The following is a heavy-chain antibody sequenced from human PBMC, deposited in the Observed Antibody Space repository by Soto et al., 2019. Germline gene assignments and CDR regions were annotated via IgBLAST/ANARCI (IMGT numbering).Heavy chain of an antibody. J-gene: IGHJ4*02. Sequence: ASVKVSCKASGYTFTSYAMHWVRQAPGQRLEWMGWINAGNGNTKYSQKFQGRVTITRDTSASTAYMELSSLRSEDTAVYYCARGSDYDILTGYSGFDYWGQGTLVTVSS. CDR3: ARGSDYDILTGYSGFDY. V-gene: IGHV1-3*01. D-gene: IGHD3-9*01. CDR1: GYTFTSYA. CDR2: INAGNGNT.